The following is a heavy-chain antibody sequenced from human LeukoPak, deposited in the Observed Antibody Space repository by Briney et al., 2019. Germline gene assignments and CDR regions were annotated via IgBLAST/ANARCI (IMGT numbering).Heavy chain of an antibody. CDR1: GFSVGDYT. CDR2: IKRKSDGGTI. J-gene: IGHJ4*02. D-gene: IGHD3-22*01. V-gene: IGHV3-15*01. Sequence: GGSLRLSCTASGFSVGDYTMSWVRQAPGKGLEWVGRIKRKSDGGTIDYGAPVKGRFTISRDDSKNTVYLQMNSLKTEDTAVYYCCPYDSSGYYYFASWGQGTLVTVSS. CDR3: CPYDSSGYYYFAS.